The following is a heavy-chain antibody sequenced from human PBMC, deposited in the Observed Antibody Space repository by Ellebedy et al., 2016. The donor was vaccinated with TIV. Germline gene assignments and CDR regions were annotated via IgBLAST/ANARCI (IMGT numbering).Heavy chain of an antibody. Sequence: AASVKVSCKASGYTFTGYYMHWVRQAPGQGLEWMGWINPNSGGTNYAQKFQGRVTMTRDTSISTAYMELSRLRSDDTAVYYCANVATVRYGMDVWGQGTTVTVSS. CDR3: ANVATVRYGMDV. CDR2: INPNSGGT. CDR1: GYTFTGYY. D-gene: IGHD5-12*01. V-gene: IGHV1-2*02. J-gene: IGHJ6*02.